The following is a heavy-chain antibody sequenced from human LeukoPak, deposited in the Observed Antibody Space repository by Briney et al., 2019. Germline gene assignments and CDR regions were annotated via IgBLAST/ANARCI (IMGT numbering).Heavy chain of an antibody. V-gene: IGHV3-7*01. Sequence: GGSLRLSCAASGFTFSTYWMSWVRQAPGKGLEWVANIKQDGTEKYYVDSLRGRFTISRDNAKNSLYLQMNSLRAEDTAVYYCARDKSYYYYYYMDVWGKGTTVTVSS. CDR2: IKQDGTEK. CDR3: ARDKSYYYYYYMDV. CDR1: GFTFSTYW. J-gene: IGHJ6*03.